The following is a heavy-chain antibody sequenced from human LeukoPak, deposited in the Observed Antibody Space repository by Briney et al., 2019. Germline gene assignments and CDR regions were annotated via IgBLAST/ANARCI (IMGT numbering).Heavy chain of an antibody. D-gene: IGHD3-3*02. Sequence: SLRLSCAASGFTFSSYSMNWVRQAAGKGLELVSYIHISSSTIYYADSVKGRFTISRDNAKTSLYLQMNSLRDEDTAVYYCARDHLWAFDYWGQGTLVTVSS. V-gene: IGHV3-48*02. CDR1: GFTFSSYS. CDR3: ARDHLWAFDY. CDR2: IHISSSTI. J-gene: IGHJ4*02.